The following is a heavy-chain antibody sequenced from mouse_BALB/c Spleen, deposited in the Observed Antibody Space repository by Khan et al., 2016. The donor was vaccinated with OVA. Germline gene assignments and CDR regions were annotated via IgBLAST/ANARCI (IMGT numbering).Heavy chain of an antibody. V-gene: IGHV5-6*01. CDR3: TRLAYYYDSEGFAY. D-gene: IGHD1-1*01. CDR2: VSTCGSYT. J-gene: IGHJ3*01. Sequence: EVELVESGGDLVKPGGSLKLSCAASGFTFSTYGMSWVRQTPDKRLEWVATVSTCGSYTYYPDSVKGRFTISRDHAKNTLYLQMSGLKSEDTAMFYCTRLAYYYDSEGFAYWGQGTMVTVSA. CDR1: GFTFSTYG.